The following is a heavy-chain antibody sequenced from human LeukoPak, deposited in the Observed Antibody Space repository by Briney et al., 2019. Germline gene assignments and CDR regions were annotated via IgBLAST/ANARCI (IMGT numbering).Heavy chain of an antibody. CDR2: INPSDGST. Sequence: APVKVSCKASGDSFTKYYIHWVRQAPGQGLEWMGIINPSDGSTTYTQNFQGRVTMTADTSTSTVNMELSSLRSEDTAVYYCAPSVRSGGSYYFDYWGQGTLVTVSS. J-gene: IGHJ4*02. V-gene: IGHV1-46*01. CDR1: GDSFTKYY. CDR3: APSVRSGGSYYFDY. D-gene: IGHD2-15*01.